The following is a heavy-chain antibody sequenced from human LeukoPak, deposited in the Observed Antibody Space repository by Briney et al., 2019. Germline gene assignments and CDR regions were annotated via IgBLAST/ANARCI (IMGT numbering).Heavy chain of an antibody. D-gene: IGHD1-14*01. CDR2: IYYSGST. J-gene: IGHJ3*02. V-gene: IGHV4-39*01. CDR1: GGSISSSSYY. CDR3: ARYTAPGSMASPHDAFDI. Sequence: SETLSLTCTVSGGSISSSSYYWGWLRQPPGKGLEWSGSIYYSGSTYYNPSLKSRVTISVDTSKNQFSLKLSSVTAADTAVYYCARYTAPGSMASPHDAFDISGQGTMVTVSS.